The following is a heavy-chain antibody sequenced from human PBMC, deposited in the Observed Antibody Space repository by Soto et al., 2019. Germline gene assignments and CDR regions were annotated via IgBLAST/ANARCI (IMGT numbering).Heavy chain of an antibody. CDR3: AKEGVAYYYDSSGYSYYYYYGMDV. V-gene: IGHV3-30*18. D-gene: IGHD3-22*01. Sequence: GGSLRLSCAASGFTFSSYVMHWVRQSPGKGLEWVAVISYDGSNKYYADSVKGRFTISRDNSKNTLCLQMNSLRAEDTAVYYCAKEGVAYYYDSSGYSYYYYYGMDVWGQGTTVTVSS. J-gene: IGHJ6*02. CDR2: ISYDGSNK. CDR1: GFTFSSYV.